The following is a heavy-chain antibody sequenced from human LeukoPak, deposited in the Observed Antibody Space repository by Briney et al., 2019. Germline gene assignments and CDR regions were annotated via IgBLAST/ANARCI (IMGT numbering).Heavy chain of an antibody. CDR3: ARDPSSSGVY. V-gene: IGHV3-48*01. CDR1: GFTFSSYS. CDR2: ISSSSSTI. D-gene: IGHD6-6*01. J-gene: IGHJ4*02. Sequence: GGSLRLSCAASGFTFSSYSMNWVRQAPGKGLEWVSYISSSSSTIYYADPVKGRFTISRDNAKNSLYLQMNSLRAEDTAVYYCARDPSSSGVYWGQGTLVTVSS.